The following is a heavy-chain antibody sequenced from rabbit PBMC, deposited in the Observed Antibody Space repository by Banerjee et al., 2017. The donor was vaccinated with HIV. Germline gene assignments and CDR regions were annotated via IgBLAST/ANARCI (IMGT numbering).Heavy chain of an antibody. CDR3: ARCNKYDDYGDVWLDL. J-gene: IGHJ5*01. Sequence: QSLQESGGDLVKPGASLTLSCTASGFTISSSCWICWVRQAPGKGLEWIGTIYAGSSGSAYYASWVNGRFTISKTSSTTVTLQMTSLTGADTATYFCARCNKYDDYGDVWLDLWGPGTLVTVS. D-gene: IGHD2-1*01. CDR1: GFTISSSCW. CDR2: IYAGSSGSA. V-gene: IGHV1S40*01.